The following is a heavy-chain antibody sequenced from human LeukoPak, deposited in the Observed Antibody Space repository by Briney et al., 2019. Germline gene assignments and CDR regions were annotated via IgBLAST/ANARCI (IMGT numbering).Heavy chain of an antibody. D-gene: IGHD2-2*01. J-gene: IGHJ6*02. V-gene: IGHV5-10-1*01. CDR2: IDPSDSYT. Sequence: GESLKISCKGSGYSFTSYWISWVRQMPGKGLEWMGRIDPSDSYTNYSPSFQGHVTISADKSISTAYLQWSSLKASDTAMYYCARRDCSSTSCYVDSGYYYYGMDVWGQGTTVTVSS. CDR1: GYSFTSYW. CDR3: ARRDCSSTSCYVDSGYYYYGMDV.